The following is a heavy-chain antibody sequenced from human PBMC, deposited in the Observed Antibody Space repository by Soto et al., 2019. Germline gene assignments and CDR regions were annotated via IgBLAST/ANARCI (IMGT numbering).Heavy chain of an antibody. CDR3: AKDVEYDILTVGNDAFDI. J-gene: IGHJ3*02. D-gene: IGHD3-9*01. CDR1: GFTFDDYA. Sequence: EVQLVESGGGLVQPGRSLRLSCAASGFTFDDYAMHWVRQAPGKGLEWVSGISWNSGSIGYADSVKGRFTISRDNAKNSLYLQMNSLRAEDTALYYCAKDVEYDILTVGNDAFDIWGQGTMVTVSS. CDR2: ISWNSGSI. V-gene: IGHV3-9*01.